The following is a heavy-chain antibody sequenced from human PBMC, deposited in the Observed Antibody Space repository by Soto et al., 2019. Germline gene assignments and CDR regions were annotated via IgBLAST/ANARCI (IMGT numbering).Heavy chain of an antibody. V-gene: IGHV1-69*01. J-gene: IGHJ3*02. Sequence: QVQLVQSGAEVKKPGSSVKVSCKASGGTFSSYAISWVRQAPGQGLEWMGGIIPIFGTANYAQKFQGRVTITADETTSTAYMELSSLRSEDTAVYYCASYYYASSAYYLGAAFDIWGQGTMVTVSS. CDR2: IIPIFGTA. CDR1: GGTFSSYA. D-gene: IGHD3-22*01. CDR3: ASYYYASSAYYLGAAFDI.